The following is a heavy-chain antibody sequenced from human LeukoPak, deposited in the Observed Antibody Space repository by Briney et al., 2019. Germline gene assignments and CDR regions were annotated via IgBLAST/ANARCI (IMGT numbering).Heavy chain of an antibody. J-gene: IGHJ5*02. D-gene: IGHD4-17*01. CDR3: AKDLDYANWFDP. Sequence: GTPKLSFAVSGFTFRTYNMNWVPQAPGKGVGWVSSHSSSGGYTNYADSVKGRFTISRDNAKNSLFLQMNSLRVEDTAVYYCAKDLDYANWFDPWGQGTLVTVSS. CDR2: HSSSGGYT. V-gene: IGHV3-21*06. CDR1: GFTFRTYN.